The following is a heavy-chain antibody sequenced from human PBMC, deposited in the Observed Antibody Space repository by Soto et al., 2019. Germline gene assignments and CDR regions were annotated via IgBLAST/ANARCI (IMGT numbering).Heavy chain of an antibody. CDR2: INDSGGT. J-gene: IGHJ4*02. CDR1: GESFSASF. CDR3: ATGRGTEDY. V-gene: IGHV4-34*01. D-gene: IGHD3-10*01. Sequence: QVQLQQWGAGLLKPSETLSLTCGVYGESFSASFWSWIRQSPGKVLEWLGEINDSGGTNYNPSLKSRVTMSVDTSRTQFSLHLTSVTAADTAVCYCATGRGTEDYWGQGTLVTVAS.